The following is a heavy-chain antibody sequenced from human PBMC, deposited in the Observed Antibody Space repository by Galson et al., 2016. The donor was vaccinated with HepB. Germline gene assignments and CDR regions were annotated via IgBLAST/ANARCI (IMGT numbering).Heavy chain of an antibody. CDR3: ASPHYDFWSGYYPSYYYGMDV. Sequence: SVKVSCKASGGTFSSYAIRWVRQAPGQGLEWMGGIIPIFGTANYAQKFQGRVTITADKSTSTAYMELSSLRSEDTAVYYCASPHYDFWSGYYPSYYYGMDVWGQGTTVTVSS. V-gene: IGHV1-69*06. J-gene: IGHJ6*02. CDR1: GGTFSSYA. CDR2: IIPIFGTA. D-gene: IGHD3-3*01.